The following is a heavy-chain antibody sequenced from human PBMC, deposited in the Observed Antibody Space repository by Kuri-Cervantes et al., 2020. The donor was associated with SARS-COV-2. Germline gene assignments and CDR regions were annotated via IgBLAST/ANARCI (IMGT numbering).Heavy chain of an antibody. CDR2: IFPSGSTK. J-gene: IGHJ4*02. CDR1: GGSISSSSYY. V-gene: IGHV3-11*04. D-gene: IGHD3-3*01. Sequence: GGSLRLSCTVSGGSISSSSYYWGWIRQAPGKGLEWVSNIFPSGSTKYYADSVKGRFTISRDNAKNSLYLQMNSLRAEDTAVYYCARNDFWSGYYFDYWGQGTLVTVSS. CDR3: ARNDFWSGYYFDY.